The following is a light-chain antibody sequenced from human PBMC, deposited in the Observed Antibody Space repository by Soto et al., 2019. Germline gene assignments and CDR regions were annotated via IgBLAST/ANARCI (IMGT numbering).Light chain of an antibody. CDR1: ESIRTW. Sequence: DIQMIQSPSTLSASIGDRVTITCRASESIRTWLAWYQHKPGKAPKFLIYDASSLESGVPSRFSGSGSGTEFTLTISNLQPDDFATYFCQQYNNYPRTFGQGTKVEIK. CDR3: QQYNNYPRT. CDR2: DAS. J-gene: IGKJ1*01. V-gene: IGKV1-5*01.